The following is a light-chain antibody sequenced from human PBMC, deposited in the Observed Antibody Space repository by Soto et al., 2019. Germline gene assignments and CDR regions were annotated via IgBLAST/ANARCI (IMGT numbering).Light chain of an antibody. V-gene: IGKV1-5*03. J-gene: IGKJ2*01. Sequence: DIQMTQSPSTLSASVGDRVTITCRASQSISSWLAWYQQKPGKAPKLLIYTASSLESGVPSRFSGSGSGTEFTLTISSLQPDDFATYYCQEYNSHSRYPFGQGPKLEIK. CDR1: QSISSW. CDR2: TAS. CDR3: QEYNSHSRYP.